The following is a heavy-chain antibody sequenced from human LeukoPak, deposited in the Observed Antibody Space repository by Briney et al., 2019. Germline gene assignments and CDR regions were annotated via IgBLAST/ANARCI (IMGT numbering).Heavy chain of an antibody. J-gene: IGHJ4*02. Sequence: ASVKVSCKASGYTFTSYYMHWVLQAPGQGLEWMGIINPSGGSTSYAQKFQGRVTMTRDTSTSTVYMELSSLRSEDTAVYYCASVNVDTASVDYWGQGTLVTVSS. V-gene: IGHV1-46*01. D-gene: IGHD5-18*01. CDR3: ASVNVDTASVDY. CDR2: INPSGGST. CDR1: GYTFTSYY.